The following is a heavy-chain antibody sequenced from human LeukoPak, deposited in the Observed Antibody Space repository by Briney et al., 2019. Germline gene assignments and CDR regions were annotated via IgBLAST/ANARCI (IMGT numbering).Heavy chain of an antibody. D-gene: IGHD5-18*01. CDR1: GYTFTSYG. Sequence: ASVKVSCKASGYTFTSYGISWVRQAPGQGLEWMGWISAYNGNTNYAQKLQGRVTMTSDMSTSTIYMELISLTSEDTAVYYCARGRLEDASMVLFGSFGYLDVWGKGTTVTVSS. J-gene: IGHJ6*03. CDR3: ARGRLEDASMVLFGSFGYLDV. CDR2: ISAYNGNT. V-gene: IGHV1-18*01.